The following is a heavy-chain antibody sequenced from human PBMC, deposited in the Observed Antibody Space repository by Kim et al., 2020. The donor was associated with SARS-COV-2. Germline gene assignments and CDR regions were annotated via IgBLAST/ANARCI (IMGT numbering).Heavy chain of an antibody. CDR1: GFTVSNTY. V-gene: IGHV3-66*01. CDR3: AREPSTYFDY. CDR2: IYGGGGT. Sequence: GGSLRLSCVVSGFTVSNTYMSWVRQAPGKGLEWVSIIYGGGGTYYADSVKGRFTISRDDSKNTVYLQMNSLRAEDTAVYFCAREPSTYFDYWGQGTLVTV. J-gene: IGHJ4*02.